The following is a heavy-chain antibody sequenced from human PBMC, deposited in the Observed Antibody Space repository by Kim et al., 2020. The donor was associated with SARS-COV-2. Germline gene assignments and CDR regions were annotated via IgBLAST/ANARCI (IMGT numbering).Heavy chain of an antibody. Sequence: SETLSLTCTVSGGSVNSSGYYWGWIRRPPGKGLEWIGNMYDSGTTYYNPSLKSRATISADTSKNHFSLKLTYVNAADTAVYFCVRGYCIHGGCYGHAEYYGLDVWGQGTTVTVSS. CDR1: GGSVNSSGYY. CDR2: MYDSGTT. CDR3: VRGYCIHGGCYGHAEYYGLDV. J-gene: IGHJ6*02. V-gene: IGHV4-39*02. D-gene: IGHD2-8*01.